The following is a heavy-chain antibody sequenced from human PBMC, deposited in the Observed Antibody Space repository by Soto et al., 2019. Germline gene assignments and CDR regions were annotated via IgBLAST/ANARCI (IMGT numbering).Heavy chain of an antibody. J-gene: IGHJ4*02. D-gene: IGHD1-26*01. CDR2: TKNKANRYTT. CDR3: ARWVSGSPDN. Sequence: EVQLVESGGGLVQPGGSLRLSCAASGFTLSDHYMDWVRQAPGKGLELVGRTKNKANRYTTEYAASVNGRFTISRDDSKTSLYLQMNSLKTEDTAVYYCARWVSGSPDNWGQGILVTVSS. CDR1: GFTLSDHY. V-gene: IGHV3-72*01.